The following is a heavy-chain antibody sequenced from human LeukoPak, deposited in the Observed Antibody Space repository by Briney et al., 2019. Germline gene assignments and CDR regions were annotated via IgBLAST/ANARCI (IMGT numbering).Heavy chain of an antibody. Sequence: GGSLRLSCAASGFTFSSYAMHWVRQAPGKGLEWVAVISYDGSNKYYADSVKGRFTISRDNSKNTLYLQMNSLRAEDTAVYYCARDGVGVCSSTSCSPGAFDIWGQGTMVTVSS. J-gene: IGHJ3*02. CDR3: ARDGVGVCSSTSCSPGAFDI. CDR2: ISYDGSNK. D-gene: IGHD2-2*01. V-gene: IGHV3-30-3*01. CDR1: GFTFSSYA.